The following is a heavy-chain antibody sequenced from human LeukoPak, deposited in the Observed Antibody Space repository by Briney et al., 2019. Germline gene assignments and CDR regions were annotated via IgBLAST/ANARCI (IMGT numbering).Heavy chain of an antibody. CDR3: AGMSISIRFDP. V-gene: IGHV4-59*11. Sequence: PSETLSLTCTVSGGSIRSHYWSWLRQPPGKGLEWIGYIYYSGSTNYNPSLKSRVTISVDTSKNQFSMKLTSVTAADTAVYYCAGMSISIRFDPWGQGTLVTVSS. CDR2: IYYSGST. CDR1: GGSIRSHY. J-gene: IGHJ5*02. D-gene: IGHD5/OR15-5a*01.